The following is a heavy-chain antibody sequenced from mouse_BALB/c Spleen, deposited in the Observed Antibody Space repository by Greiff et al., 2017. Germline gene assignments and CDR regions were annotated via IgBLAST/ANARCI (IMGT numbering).Heavy chain of an antibody. D-gene: IGHD2-2*01. CDR2: ISSGGGST. Sequence: EVQLVESGGGLVKPGGSLKLSCAASGFAFSSYDMSWVRQTPEKGLEWVAYISSGGGSTYYPDTVKGRFTISRDNATNTMYLQMSSLKSEDTAMYYCAGHVGCYFDYWGQGTTLTVSA. CDR1: GFAFSSYD. V-gene: IGHV5-12-1*01. CDR3: AGHVGCYFDY. J-gene: IGHJ2*01.